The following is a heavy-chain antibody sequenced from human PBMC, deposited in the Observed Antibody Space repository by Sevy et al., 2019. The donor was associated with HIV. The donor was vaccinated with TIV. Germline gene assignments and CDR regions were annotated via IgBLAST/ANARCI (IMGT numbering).Heavy chain of an antibody. CDR2: ISSDGNKK. J-gene: IGHJ6*02. V-gene: IGHV3-30-3*01. Sequence: GGSLRLSCAASGFTFSRYAIDWVRQAPGKGLEWVAVISSDGNKKFYADSVKGRFTISRDNSKNTLSLHMNSLTSEDTAVYYCVRDHCGGDCWYYVMDVWGQGTTVTVSS. CDR3: VRDHCGGDCWYYVMDV. CDR1: GFTFSRYA. D-gene: IGHD2-21*02.